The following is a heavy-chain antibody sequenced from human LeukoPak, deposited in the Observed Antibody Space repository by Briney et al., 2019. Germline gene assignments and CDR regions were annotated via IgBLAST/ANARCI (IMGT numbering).Heavy chain of an antibody. CDR2: IYSGGST. Sequence: GGSLRLSCAASGFTFSSYGMHWVRQAPGKGLEWVSVIYSGGSTYYADSVKGRFTISRDNSKNTLYLQMNSLRAEDTAVYYCAREVGYSSGWYLDYWGQGTLATVSS. CDR1: GFTFSSYG. CDR3: AREVGYSSGWYLDY. V-gene: IGHV3-53*01. D-gene: IGHD6-19*01. J-gene: IGHJ4*02.